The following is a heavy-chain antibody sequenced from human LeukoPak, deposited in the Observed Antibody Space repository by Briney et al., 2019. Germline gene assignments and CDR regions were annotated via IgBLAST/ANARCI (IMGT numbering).Heavy chain of an antibody. CDR2: LCESGSTT. V-gene: IGHV3-48*03. CDR3: VRDYYGPGRAYWDY. D-gene: IGHD3-10*01. CDR1: GFTFSSHE. J-gene: IGHJ4*02. Sequence: GGSLRLSCAASGFTFSSHEMIWVRQAPGKGLEWVSFLCESGSTTLYADSVRGRVTNSRDNAENSLSLQMKSLTVEDAAVYYCVRDYYGPGRAYWDYWGQGTRVTVS.